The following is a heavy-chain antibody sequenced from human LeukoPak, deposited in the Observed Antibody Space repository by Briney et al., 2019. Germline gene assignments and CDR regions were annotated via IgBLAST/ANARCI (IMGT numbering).Heavy chain of an antibody. CDR2: ISWNSGSI. J-gene: IGHJ4*02. CDR1: GFTFDDYA. CDR3: AKSSGGLWFGELSSLDY. Sequence: GGSLRLSCAASGFTFDDYAMHWVRQAPGKGLEWVSGISWNSGSIGYADSVKGRFTISRDNAKNSLYLQMNSLRAEDTALYYCAKSSGGLWFGELSSLDYWGQGTLVTVSS. D-gene: IGHD3-10*01. V-gene: IGHV3-9*01.